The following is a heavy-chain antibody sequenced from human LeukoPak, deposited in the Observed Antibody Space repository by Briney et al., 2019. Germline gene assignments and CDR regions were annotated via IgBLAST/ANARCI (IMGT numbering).Heavy chain of an antibody. CDR1: GYTFTSYY. D-gene: IGHD1-14*01. CDR2: INPSGGST. CDR3: ASKGLNLDY. V-gene: IGHV1-46*01. J-gene: IGHJ4*02. Sequence: ASVKVSYKASGYTFTSYYMHWVRQAPGQGLEWMGIINPSGGSTSYAQKFQGRVTMTRDTSISTAYMELSRLRSDDTAVYYCASKGLNLDYWGQGTLVTVSS.